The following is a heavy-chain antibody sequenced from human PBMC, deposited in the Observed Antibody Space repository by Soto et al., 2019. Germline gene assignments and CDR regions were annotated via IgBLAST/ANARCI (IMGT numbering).Heavy chain of an antibody. D-gene: IGHD2-15*01. CDR1: GFTFSSYA. V-gene: IGHV3-23*01. CDR2: VSIGGST. Sequence: PGGSLRLSCAASGFTFSSYAMGWVRQGPGKGLEWVAVVSIGGSTHYADSVRGRFTISRDNSKNTLSLQMNSLTAEDTAVYFCAKRRGAGGHFDYWGQGDLVTVS. CDR3: AKRRGAGGHFDY. J-gene: IGHJ4*02.